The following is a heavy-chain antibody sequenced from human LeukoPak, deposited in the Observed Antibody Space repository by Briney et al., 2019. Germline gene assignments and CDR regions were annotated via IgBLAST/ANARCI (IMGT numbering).Heavy chain of an antibody. Sequence: ASMKVSCKASGYTFTSYYMHWVRQAPGQGLEWMGIINPSGGSTSYAQKFQGRVTMTGDTSTSTVYMELSSLRSEDTAVYYCARERSARCSGGSCYSGANWFDPWGQGTLVTVSS. CDR2: INPSGGST. J-gene: IGHJ5*02. CDR3: ARERSARCSGGSCYSGANWFDP. CDR1: GYTFTSYY. V-gene: IGHV1-46*01. D-gene: IGHD2-15*01.